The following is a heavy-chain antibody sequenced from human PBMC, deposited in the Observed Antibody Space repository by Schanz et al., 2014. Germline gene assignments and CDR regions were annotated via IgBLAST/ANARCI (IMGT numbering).Heavy chain of an antibody. D-gene: IGHD3-10*01. Sequence: QVHLVESGGGLVKPGGSLRLSCAASGFTFSDYYMSWIRQAPGKGLEWVSYISSDNNYAYYADSMRGRFTISRDNSRNTLYLQMNSLRAEDTAVYYCAKDFTGSGIFFNSWGQGTLVSVSS. J-gene: IGHJ5*01. CDR3: AKDFTGSGIFFNS. V-gene: IGHV3-11*05. CDR1: GFTFSDYY. CDR2: ISSDNNYA.